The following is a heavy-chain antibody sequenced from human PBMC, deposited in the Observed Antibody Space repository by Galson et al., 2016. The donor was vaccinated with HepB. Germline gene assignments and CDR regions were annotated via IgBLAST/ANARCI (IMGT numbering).Heavy chain of an antibody. J-gene: IGHJ6*02. CDR2: ICDGGSA. V-gene: IGHV3-66*01. CDR3: ARDPPGVPDFALDV. D-gene: IGHD3-10*01. Sequence: SLRLSCAASGFTVSSHCMSWVRQAPGKGLEWVSLICDGGSAYYTDSVKARFTISRDNSKKPLYLQMNNLRPEDTAVYFCARDPPGVPDFALDVWGQGTTVTVSS. CDR1: GFTVSSHC.